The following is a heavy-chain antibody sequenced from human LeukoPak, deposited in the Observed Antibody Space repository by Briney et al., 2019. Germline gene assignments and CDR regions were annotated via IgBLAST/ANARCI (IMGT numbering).Heavy chain of an antibody. CDR2: INPSGGST. Sequence: ASVKVSCKASGYTFTSYYMHWVRQAPGQGLEWMGIINPSGGSTSYAQKFQGRVTMTRDTSISTAYMELSRLRSDDTAVYYCAGLAAADAFDIWGQGTMVTVSS. D-gene: IGHD6-13*01. CDR3: AGLAAADAFDI. V-gene: IGHV1-46*01. CDR1: GYTFTSYY. J-gene: IGHJ3*02.